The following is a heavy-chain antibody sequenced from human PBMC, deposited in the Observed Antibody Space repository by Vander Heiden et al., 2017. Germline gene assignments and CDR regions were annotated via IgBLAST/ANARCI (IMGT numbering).Heavy chain of an antibody. V-gene: IGHV1-69*01. CDR2: IIPILGTA. CDR1: GGTFSSPA. Sequence: QVQLVQSGAEVKKPGPSVKVSCKASGGTFSSPAISWVRQAPGQGLEWMGGIIPILGTANDAQKFQGRVTILVDESTSPAYLHLSSLRSEDTAVDYCSTDWLFEYWGQVTMVTDYS. D-gene: IGHD3-9*01. J-gene: IGHJ4*02. CDR3: STDWLFEY.